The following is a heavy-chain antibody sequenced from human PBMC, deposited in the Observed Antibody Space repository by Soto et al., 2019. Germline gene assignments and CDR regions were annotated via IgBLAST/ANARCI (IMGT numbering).Heavy chain of an antibody. D-gene: IGHD3-16*01. Sequence: GGSLRLSCAASGFTFSSYAMSWVRQAPGKGLEWVSAISGSGGSTYYADSVKGRFTISRDNSKNTLYLQMNSLRAEDTAVYYCAKEVQRLHLGELYYFDYWGQGTLVTVSS. CDR3: AKEVQRLHLGELYYFDY. V-gene: IGHV3-23*01. J-gene: IGHJ4*02. CDR2: ISGSGGST. CDR1: GFTFSSYA.